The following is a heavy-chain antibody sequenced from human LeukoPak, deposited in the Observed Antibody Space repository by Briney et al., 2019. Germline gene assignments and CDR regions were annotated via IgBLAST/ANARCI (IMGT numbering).Heavy chain of an antibody. CDR1: GFTFSSYN. CDR2: ISSSSSYI. J-gene: IGHJ4*02. Sequence: PGGSLRLSCAASGFTFSSYNMNWVRQAPGKGLEWVSSISSSSSYIYYADSVKGRFTISRHNSKNTLYLQMNSLRAEDTAVYYCAKDIVGYCTNGVCYTPYWDYWGQGTLVTVSS. V-gene: IGHV3-21*04. D-gene: IGHD2-8*01. CDR3: AKDIVGYCTNGVCYTPYWDY.